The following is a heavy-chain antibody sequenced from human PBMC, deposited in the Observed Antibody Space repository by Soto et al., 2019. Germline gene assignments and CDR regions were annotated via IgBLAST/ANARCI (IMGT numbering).Heavy chain of an antibody. Sequence: GGSLRLSCAASGFTFTSHAMHWVRQAPGKGLEWVAVISYDGNKKYYADSVKGRFSISRDHSKNTLYLQVNSLRVEDTAVYYSATGDYYDNSGSYSASQKYFQHWGQGNLVTVSS. J-gene: IGHJ1*01. CDR2: ISYDGNKK. D-gene: IGHD3-22*01. CDR3: ATGDYYDNSGSYSASQKYFQH. CDR1: GFTFTSHA. V-gene: IGHV3-30-3*01.